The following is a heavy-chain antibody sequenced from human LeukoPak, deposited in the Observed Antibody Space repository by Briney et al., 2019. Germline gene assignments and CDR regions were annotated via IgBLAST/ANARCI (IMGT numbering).Heavy chain of an antibody. CDR3: AKMSGNYYDSSGYWSLGDY. Sequence: GGSLRLSCAASGFTFSSYEMNWVRQAPGKGLEWVSAISGSGGSTYYADSVKGRFTISRDNSKNTLYLQMNSLRAEDTAVYYCAKMSGNYYDSSGYWSLGDYWGQGTLVTVSS. CDR2: ISGSGGST. J-gene: IGHJ4*02. D-gene: IGHD3-22*01. V-gene: IGHV3-23*01. CDR1: GFTFSSYE.